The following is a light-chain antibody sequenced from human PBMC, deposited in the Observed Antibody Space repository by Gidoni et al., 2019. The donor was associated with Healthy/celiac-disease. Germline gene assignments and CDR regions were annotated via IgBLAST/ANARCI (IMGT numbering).Light chain of an antibody. CDR2: DAS. V-gene: IGKV1-33*01. J-gene: IGKJ3*01. Sequence: IQMTQSPSSLSASVGDRVTITCQARQDISNYLHWYQQKQGKDPKLLSYDASNLETGVPSRXXXSGXXTDFXXTIXXXQPXXIATXXCQXXXNLXXTFXPXTKVDIK. CDR3: QXXXNLXXT. CDR1: QDISNY.